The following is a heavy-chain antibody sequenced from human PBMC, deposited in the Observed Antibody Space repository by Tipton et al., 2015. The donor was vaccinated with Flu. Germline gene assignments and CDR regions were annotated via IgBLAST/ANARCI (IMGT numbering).Heavy chain of an antibody. Sequence: TLSLTCTVSGGSISSYYWSWIRQPPGKGLEWIGYIHYSGSTNYNPSLKSRVTISVDTSKNQFSLKLSSVTAADTAVYYCARVGGSSYYYYGMDVWGQGTTVTVSS. V-gene: IGHV4-59*01. CDR2: IHYSGST. D-gene: IGHD1-26*01. CDR1: GGSISSYY. CDR3: ARVGGSSYYYYGMDV. J-gene: IGHJ6*02.